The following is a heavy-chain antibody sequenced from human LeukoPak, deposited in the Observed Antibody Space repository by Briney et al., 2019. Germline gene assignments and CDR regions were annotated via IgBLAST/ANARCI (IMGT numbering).Heavy chain of an antibody. CDR2: IYISGST. Sequence: PSETLSLTCSVSGDSISTSSYYWGWIRQPAGKGLEWIGRIYISGSTNYNPSLKSRVTMSVDTSKNQFSLKLSSVTAADTAVYYCARDRGTWNDDGFDYWGQGTLVTVSS. D-gene: IGHD1-1*01. CDR3: ARDRGTWNDDGFDY. CDR1: GDSISTSSYY. V-gene: IGHV4-61*02. J-gene: IGHJ4*02.